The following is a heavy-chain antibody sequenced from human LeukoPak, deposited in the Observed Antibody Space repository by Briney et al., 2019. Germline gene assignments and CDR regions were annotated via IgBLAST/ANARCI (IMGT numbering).Heavy chain of an antibody. V-gene: IGHV3-74*01. D-gene: IGHD4-17*01. CDR1: GFTFSSYW. CDR3: AKSFPPPDYGDFDY. CDR2: INSDGSST. J-gene: IGHJ4*02. Sequence: GGSLRLSCAASGFTFSSYWTHWVRQAPGKGLVWVSRINSDGSSTSYADSVKGRFTISRDNSKNTLYLQMNSLRAEDTAIYYCAKSFPPPDYGDFDYWGQGTLVTVSS.